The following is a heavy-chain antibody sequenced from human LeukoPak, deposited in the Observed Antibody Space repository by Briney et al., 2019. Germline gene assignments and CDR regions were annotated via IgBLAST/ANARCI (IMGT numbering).Heavy chain of an antibody. Sequence: KSSETLSLTCTVSGGSISSYYWSWIRQPAGKGLEWIGRISTSGSTNYNPSLKSRVTMSVDTSKNQFSLKLSSVTAADTAVYYCARRLPVAGTDDAFDIWGQGTMVTVSS. CDR3: ARRLPVAGTDDAFDI. D-gene: IGHD6-19*01. CDR2: ISTSGST. J-gene: IGHJ3*02. CDR1: GGSISSYY. V-gene: IGHV4-4*07.